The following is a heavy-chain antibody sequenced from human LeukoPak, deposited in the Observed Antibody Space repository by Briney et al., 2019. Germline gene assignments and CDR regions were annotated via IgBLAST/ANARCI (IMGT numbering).Heavy chain of an antibody. J-gene: IGHJ4*02. Sequence: SETLSLTCTVSGGSISSYYWSWIRQPPGKGLEWIGYIYYSGSTNYNPSLKSRVTISVDTSKNQFSLKLSSVTAADTAVYYCARTVLGIAAAGYYFDYWGQGTLVTVSS. CDR2: IYYSGST. V-gene: IGHV4-59*01. CDR1: GGSISSYY. CDR3: ARTVLGIAAAGYYFDY. D-gene: IGHD6-13*01.